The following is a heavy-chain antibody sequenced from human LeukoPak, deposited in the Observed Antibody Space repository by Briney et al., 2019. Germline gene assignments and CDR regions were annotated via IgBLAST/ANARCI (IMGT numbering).Heavy chain of an antibody. CDR1: GGSISSGGYY. V-gene: IGHV4-61*08. CDR3: AVTRAYSYGRIDY. J-gene: IGHJ4*02. D-gene: IGHD5-18*01. Sequence: PSQTLSLTCTVSGGSISSGGYYWSWIRQHPGKGLEWIGYIYYSGSINYNPSLKSRVTISVDTSKNQFSLKLSSVTAADTAVYYCAVTRAYSYGRIDYWGQGTLVTVSS. CDR2: IYYSGSI.